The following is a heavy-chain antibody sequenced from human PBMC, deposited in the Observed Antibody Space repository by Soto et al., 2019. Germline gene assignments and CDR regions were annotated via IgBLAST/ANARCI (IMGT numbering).Heavy chain of an antibody. J-gene: IGHJ6*02. CDR2: ISYTGRT. V-gene: IGHV4-61*01. Sequence: PSETLSLTCIVSGDSVTSGSYYWTWLRQPPGKGLEWIGYISYTGRTKYNPSLQSRVTISVDTSKNQFSLKLSSVTAADTAVYYCARDLRRRWDYYGMDVWGQGTTVT. D-gene: IGHD4-17*01. CDR1: GDSVTSGSYY. CDR3: ARDLRRRWDYYGMDV.